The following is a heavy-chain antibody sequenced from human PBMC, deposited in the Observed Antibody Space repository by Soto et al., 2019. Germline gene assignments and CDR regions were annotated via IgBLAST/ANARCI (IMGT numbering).Heavy chain of an antibody. Sequence: QVQLVQSGAEVKKPGSSVKVSCKTSGGTFRTSAISWVRQAPGQGLEWMGGIMPVFPTPDYAQKFQGRVTITADESTSTAYMELSSIRSEDTAVYYCARDKDRQQLGGNYYYIMDVWGQGTTVTVSS. V-gene: IGHV1-69*12. J-gene: IGHJ6*01. CDR3: ARDKDRQQLGGNYYYIMDV. D-gene: IGHD3-3*02. CDR1: GGTFRTSA. CDR2: IMPVFPTP.